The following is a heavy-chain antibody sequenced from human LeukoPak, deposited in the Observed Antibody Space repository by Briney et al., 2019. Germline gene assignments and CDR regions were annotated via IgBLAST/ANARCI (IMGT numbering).Heavy chain of an antibody. CDR1: GGTFSSYA. Sequence: SVKVSCKASGGTFSSYAISWVRQAPGQGLEWMGGIIPIFGTANFAQKFQGRVTITTDESTSTAYMELSSLRSEDTAVYYCARGYYYDSSGYFAYWGQGTLVTVSS. CDR3: ARGYYYDSSGYFAY. V-gene: IGHV1-69*05. J-gene: IGHJ4*02. D-gene: IGHD3-22*01. CDR2: IIPIFGTA.